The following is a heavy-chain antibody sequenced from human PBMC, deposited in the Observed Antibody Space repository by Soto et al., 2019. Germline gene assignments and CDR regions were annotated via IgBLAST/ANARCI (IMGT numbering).Heavy chain of an antibody. Sequence: QVQLQQWGAGLLKPSETLSLTCAVYGGSFNDYYWSWIRQPPGKGLEWIGEINHSGSTNYNPSLTSRVTISVDMSKNQFSLKLNSMTAADTAVYYCARGRKQLVLAYYDYYGMDVWGQGPTVTVSS. V-gene: IGHV4-34*01. CDR1: GGSFNDYY. CDR2: INHSGST. J-gene: IGHJ6*02. D-gene: IGHD6-13*01. CDR3: ARGRKQLVLAYYDYYGMDV.